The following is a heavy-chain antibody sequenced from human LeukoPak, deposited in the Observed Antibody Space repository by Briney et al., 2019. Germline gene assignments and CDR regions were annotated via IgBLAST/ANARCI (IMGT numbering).Heavy chain of an antibody. CDR1: GFTFSSYA. D-gene: IGHD5-12*01. CDR3: AKNYGYSGYDYLDY. V-gene: IGHV3-23*01. CDR2: ISGSGGST. J-gene: IGHJ4*02. Sequence: HPGGSLRLSCAAFGFTFSSYAMSWVRQAPGKGLEWVSAISGSGGSTYYADSVKGRFTISRDNSKNTLYLQMNSLRAEDTAVYYCAKNYGYSGYDYLDYWGQGTLVTVSS.